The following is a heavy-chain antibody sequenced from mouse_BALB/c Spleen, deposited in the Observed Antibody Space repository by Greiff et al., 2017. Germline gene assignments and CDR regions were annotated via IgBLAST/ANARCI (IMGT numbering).Heavy chain of an antibody. Sequence: EVMLVESGGGLVKPGGSLKLSCAASGFTFSSYAMSWVRQTPEKRLEWVASISSGGSTYYPDSVKGRFTISRDNARNILYLQMSSLRSEDTAMYYCARRAGGNYRYYYAMDYWGQGTSVTVSS. J-gene: IGHJ4*01. D-gene: IGHD2-1*01. CDR3: ARRAGGNYRYYYAMDY. V-gene: IGHV5-6-5*01. CDR2: ISSGGST. CDR1: GFTFSSYA.